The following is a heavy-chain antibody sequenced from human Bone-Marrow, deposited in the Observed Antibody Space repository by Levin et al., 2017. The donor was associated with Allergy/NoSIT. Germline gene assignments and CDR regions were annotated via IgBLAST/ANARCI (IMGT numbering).Heavy chain of an antibody. CDR1: GFIFTNYG. V-gene: IGHV3-30*03. CDR3: AILTSRYSGSGTSLGS. CDR2: VSYDGSNK. J-gene: IGHJ5*02. Sequence: GGSLRLSCAASGFIFTNYGMHWVRQAPGKGLEWVAVVSYDGSNKFYADSVKGRFTISRDNSKNTLDLQMDSLRTEDTAVYYCAILTSRYSGSGTSLGSWGQGTLVTVSS. D-gene: IGHD3-10*01.